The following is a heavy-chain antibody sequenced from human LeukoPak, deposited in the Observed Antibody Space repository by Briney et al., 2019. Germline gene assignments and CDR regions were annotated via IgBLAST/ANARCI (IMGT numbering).Heavy chain of an antibody. J-gene: IGHJ4*02. Sequence: PGGSLRLSCAASGFTVSTNYMTWVPQAPGKGREWVSVIYSGGSTYYADSVKGRFTISRDNSKNTLYLQMNSLRAEDTAVYYCARGGYGSGSYYNDYWGQGTLVTVSS. V-gene: IGHV3-53*01. CDR2: IYSGGST. CDR3: ARGGYGSGSYYNDY. D-gene: IGHD3-10*01. CDR1: GFTVSTNY.